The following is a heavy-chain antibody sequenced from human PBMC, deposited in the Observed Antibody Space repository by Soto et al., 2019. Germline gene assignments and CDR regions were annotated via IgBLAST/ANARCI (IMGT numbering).Heavy chain of an antibody. D-gene: IGHD2-15*01. J-gene: IGHJ4*02. CDR1: GYTFTSYG. Sequence: ASVKVSCKASGYTFTSYGISWVRQAPGQGLEWMGWISAYNGNTNYAQKLQGRVTMTTDASTSTAYMELRSLRSDDTAVYYCARRARSRRISLGYYFDYWGQGTLVTVSS. CDR3: ARRARSRRISLGYYFDY. V-gene: IGHV1-18*01. CDR2: ISAYNGNT.